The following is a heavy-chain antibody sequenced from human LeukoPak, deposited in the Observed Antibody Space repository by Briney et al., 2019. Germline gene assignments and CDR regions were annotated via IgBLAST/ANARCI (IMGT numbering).Heavy chain of an antibody. CDR1: GFTFSSYG. J-gene: IGHJ4*02. CDR2: ISYDGSYK. D-gene: IGHD3-9*01. V-gene: IGHV3-30*18. CDR3: AKVAGPDYYDILTGYYNVEDY. Sequence: GRSLRPSCAASGFTFSSYGVHWVRQAPGKGLEWVAVISYDGSYKYYADSVKGRFTISRDNSKHTLYLQMNSLRAEDTAVYYCAKVAGPDYYDILTGYYNVEDYWGQGTLVTVSS.